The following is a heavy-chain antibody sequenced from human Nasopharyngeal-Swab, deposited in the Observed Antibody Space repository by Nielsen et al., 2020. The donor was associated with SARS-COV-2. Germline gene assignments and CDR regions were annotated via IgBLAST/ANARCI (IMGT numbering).Heavy chain of an antibody. CDR1: GVTVSSNY. CDR3: ARDFWNDAFDI. CDR2: IYSGGST. V-gene: IGHV3-53*01. J-gene: IGHJ3*02. D-gene: IGHD3-3*01. Sequence: GSLRLSCAASGVTVSSNYMSWVRQAPGKGLEWVSVIYSGGSTYYADSVKGRFTISRDNSKNTLYLQMNSLRAEDTAVYYCARDFWNDAFDIRGQGTMVTVSS.